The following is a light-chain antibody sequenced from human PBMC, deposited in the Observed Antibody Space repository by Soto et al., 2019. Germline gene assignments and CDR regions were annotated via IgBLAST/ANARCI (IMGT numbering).Light chain of an antibody. CDR1: QSVSSY. Sequence: EIVLTQSPAAVSLSPWERATLSCTASQSVSSYLAWYQQKPGQAPRLLIYDASNRATGIPARFSGSGSGTDFTLTISSLEPEDFAVYYCQQRSNWPLTFGGGTKVDIK. J-gene: IGKJ4*01. CDR2: DAS. V-gene: IGKV3-11*01. CDR3: QQRSNWPLT.